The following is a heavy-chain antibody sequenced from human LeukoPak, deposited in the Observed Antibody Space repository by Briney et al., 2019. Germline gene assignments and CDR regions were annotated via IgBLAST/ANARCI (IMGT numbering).Heavy chain of an antibody. Sequence: PSETLSLTCAVYGGSFSGYYGSWIRQPPGKGLEWIGEINHSGSTNYNPSLKSRVTISVDTSKNQFSLKLSSVTAADTAVYYCARAGVGSFDYWGQGTLVTVSS. CDR2: INHSGST. CDR1: GGSFSGYY. V-gene: IGHV4-34*01. CDR3: ARAGVGSFDY. D-gene: IGHD1-26*01. J-gene: IGHJ4*02.